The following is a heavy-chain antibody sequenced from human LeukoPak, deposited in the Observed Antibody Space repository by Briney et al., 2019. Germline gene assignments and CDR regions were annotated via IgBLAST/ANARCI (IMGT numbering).Heavy chain of an antibody. CDR2: IWYDGSNK. CDR1: GFTFSSYG. J-gene: IGHJ4*02. D-gene: IGHD1-1*01. V-gene: IGHV3-33*01. CDR3: ARVPTGGYYFDY. Sequence: GGSLRLSCAASGFTFSSYGMHWVRQAPGKGLEWVAVIWYDGSNKYYADSVKGRFTISRDNSKNTLYPQINSLRAEDTAVYYCARVPTGGYYFDYWGQGTLVTVSS.